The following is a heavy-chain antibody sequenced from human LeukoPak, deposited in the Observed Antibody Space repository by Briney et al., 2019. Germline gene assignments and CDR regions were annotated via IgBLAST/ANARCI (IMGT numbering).Heavy chain of an antibody. CDR1: GFTFSSFS. Sequence: GGCLRLSCAASGFTFSSFSMNWVRQAPGKGREWVSGINWNGGSTGYADSVKGRFTISRDNAKNSPYLQMNSLRAEDTALYYCARADNYDFWSGPYWGQGTLVTVSS. CDR3: ARADNYDFWSGPY. D-gene: IGHD3-3*01. V-gene: IGHV3-20*04. CDR2: INWNGGST. J-gene: IGHJ4*02.